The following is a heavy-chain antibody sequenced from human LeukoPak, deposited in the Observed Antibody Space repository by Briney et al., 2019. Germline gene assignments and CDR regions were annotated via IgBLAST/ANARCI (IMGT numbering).Heavy chain of an antibody. CDR1: GGSISSGNW. J-gene: IGHJ4*02. CDR2: IYHSGNT. V-gene: IGHV4-4*02. D-gene: IGHD4-17*01. CDR3: ARNGDSASVVD. Sequence: PSETLSLTCAVSGGSISSGNWWSWVRQPPGKGLEWIGEIYHSGNTVYNPPLKSRVTISVVNSKNQFSLKLTSVTAADTAVYYCARNGDSASVVDWGQGTLVTVSS.